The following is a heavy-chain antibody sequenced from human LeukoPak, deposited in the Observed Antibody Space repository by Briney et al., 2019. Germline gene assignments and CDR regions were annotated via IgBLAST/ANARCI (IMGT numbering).Heavy chain of an antibody. CDR2: IRSKAYGGTT. CDR3: TPRLRRDY. J-gene: IGHJ4*02. Sequence: GGSLRLSCTASGFTFGDYAMSWVRQAPGKGLEWVGFIRSKAYGGTTEYAASVKGRFTISRDDSKSIAYLQMNSLKTEDTAVYYCTPRLRRDYWGQGTLVTVSS. D-gene: IGHD4-17*01. CDR1: GFTFGDYA. V-gene: IGHV3-49*04.